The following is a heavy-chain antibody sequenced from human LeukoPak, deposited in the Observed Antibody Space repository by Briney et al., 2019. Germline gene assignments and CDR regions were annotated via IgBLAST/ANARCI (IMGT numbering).Heavy chain of an antibody. D-gene: IGHD3-22*01. J-gene: IGHJ6*03. CDR1: GGSISSYY. V-gene: IGHV4-4*07. CDR2: IYTSGST. CDR3: AREALIGGFYYYMDV. Sequence: PSETLSLTCTVSGGSISSYYWSWIRQPAGKGLEWIGRIYTSGSTNYNPSLKSRLTMSVDTSKNQFSLKLSSVTAADTAVYYCAREALIGGFYYYMDVWGKGTTVTVSS.